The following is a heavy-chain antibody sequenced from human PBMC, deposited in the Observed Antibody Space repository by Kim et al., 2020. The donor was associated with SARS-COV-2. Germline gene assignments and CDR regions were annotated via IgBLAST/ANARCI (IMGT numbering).Heavy chain of an antibody. CDR3: AREGESLKHFDY. J-gene: IGHJ4*02. CDR2: T. Sequence: TNYAQRFRGRVTVTRDTSTSTLNMELTSLRSEDPAVYYCAREGESLKHFDYWGQGTLVTVSS. D-gene: IGHD3-3*01. V-gene: IGHV1-46*01.